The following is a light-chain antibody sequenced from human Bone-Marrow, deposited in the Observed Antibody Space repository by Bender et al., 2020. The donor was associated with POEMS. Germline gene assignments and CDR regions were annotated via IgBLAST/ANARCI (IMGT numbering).Light chain of an antibody. CDR1: NIGTKS. Sequence: VLTQPPSVSVAPGQTARITCGGDNIGTKSVHWYQQRPGQAPVVVVYDDTDRPSGIPERFSGSNSGNTATLTISRVEAGDEADYYCQVWDGSGIWVFGGGTRLTVL. V-gene: IGLV3-21*02. J-gene: IGLJ3*02. CDR2: DDT. CDR3: QVWDGSGIWV.